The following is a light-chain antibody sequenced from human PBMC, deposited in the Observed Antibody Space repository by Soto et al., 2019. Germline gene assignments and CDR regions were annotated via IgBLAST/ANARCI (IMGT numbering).Light chain of an antibody. CDR2: WAS. CDR3: QQYYSTPIT. CDR1: QSILYSSNNKNY. J-gene: IGKJ5*01. V-gene: IGKV4-1*01. Sequence: DLVMTQSPDSLAVSLGERATINCKSSQSILYSSNNKNYLAWYQQRPGQPPKLLIYWASIRESGVPDRFSGSGSGTDFTLTISSLQAEDVAVYYCQQYYSTPITFGQGTRLEIK.